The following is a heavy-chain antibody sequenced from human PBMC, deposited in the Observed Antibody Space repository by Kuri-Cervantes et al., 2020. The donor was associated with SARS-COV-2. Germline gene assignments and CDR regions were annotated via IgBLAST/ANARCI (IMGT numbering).Heavy chain of an antibody. D-gene: IGHD6-19*01. CDR3: ARETIAVAADSDAFDI. V-gene: IGHV3-30-3*01. CDR1: GFTFSSYA. Sequence: GESLKISCAASGFTFSSYAMHWVHQAPGKGLEWVAVISYDGSNKYYADSVKGRFTISRDNSKNTLYLQMNSLRAEDTAVYYCARETIAVAADSDAFDIWGQGTMVTVSS. CDR2: ISYDGSNK. J-gene: IGHJ3*02.